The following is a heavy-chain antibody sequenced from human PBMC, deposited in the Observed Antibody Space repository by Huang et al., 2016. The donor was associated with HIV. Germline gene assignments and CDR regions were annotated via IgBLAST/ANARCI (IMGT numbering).Heavy chain of an antibody. Sequence: QVHLEESGGGVVQPGRPLRLSCTASGFMFSTFGIDWVGQAPGKRLEWVAGISNDGSRKYYVDSVKGRFTISRDNSKNIVYLQMNSLRPEDTAVYYCAKPSGDYEFFDFWGQGTVVTVSS. CDR3: AKPSGDYEFFDF. V-gene: IGHV3-30*18. J-gene: IGHJ4*02. D-gene: IGHD4-17*01. CDR1: GFMFSTFG. CDR2: ISNDGSRK.